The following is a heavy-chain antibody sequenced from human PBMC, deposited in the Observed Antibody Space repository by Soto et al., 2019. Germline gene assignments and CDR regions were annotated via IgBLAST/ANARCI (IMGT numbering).Heavy chain of an antibody. CDR3: ARFVFQTGTNWFDP. Sequence: ASVKVSCKASGYTFTSYGISWVRQAPGQGLEWMGWISAYNGNTNYAQKFQGRVTITADESTSTAYMELSSLRSEDTAVYYCARFVFQTGTNWFDPWGQGTLVTVSS. D-gene: IGHD1-1*01. V-gene: IGHV1-18*01. CDR1: GYTFTSYG. J-gene: IGHJ5*02. CDR2: ISAYNGNT.